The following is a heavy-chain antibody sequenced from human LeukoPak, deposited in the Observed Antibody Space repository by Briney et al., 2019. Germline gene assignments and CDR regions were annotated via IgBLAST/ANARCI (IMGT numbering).Heavy chain of an antibody. CDR1: GFTFISFG. CDR3: VRDSPSGFFDL. CDR2: ISYDGSNK. V-gene: IGHV3-30*03. D-gene: IGHD6-19*01. Sequence: GGSLRLSCAASGFTFISFGMHWVRQAPGKGLEWVALISYDGSNKYYADSVKGRFTISRDNSKNTLYLQMNSLRAEDTAVYYCVRDSPSGFFDLWGRGTLVTVSS. J-gene: IGHJ2*01.